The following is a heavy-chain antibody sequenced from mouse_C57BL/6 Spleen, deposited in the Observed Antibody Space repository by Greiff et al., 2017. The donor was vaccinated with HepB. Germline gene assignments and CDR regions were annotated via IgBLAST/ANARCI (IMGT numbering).Heavy chain of an antibody. J-gene: IGHJ2*01. CDR2: IDPSDSYT. D-gene: IGHD2-5*01. CDR3: ARTVYSNSYYFDY. CDR1: GYTFTSYW. Sequence: QVQLQQPGAELVKPGASVKLSCKASGYTFTSYWMQWVKQRPGQGLEWIGEIDPSDSYTNYKQKFKGKATLTVDTSSSTAYMQLSSLTSEDSAVYYCARTVYSNSYYFDYWGQGTTLTVSS. V-gene: IGHV1-50*01.